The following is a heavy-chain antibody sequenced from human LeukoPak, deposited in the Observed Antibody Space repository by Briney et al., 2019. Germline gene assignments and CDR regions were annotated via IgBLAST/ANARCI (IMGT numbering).Heavy chain of an antibody. V-gene: IGHV3-21*01. CDR3: ARGFLSDDYGIDY. D-gene: IGHD4-17*01. CDR2: ISSSSSYI. Sequence: GGSLRLSCAASGFTFSSYSMNWVRQAPGKGLEWVSSISSSSSYIYYADSVKGRFTISRDNAKNSLYLQMNSLRAEDTAVYYCARGFLSDDYGIDYWGQGTLVTVSS. J-gene: IGHJ4*02. CDR1: GFTFSSYS.